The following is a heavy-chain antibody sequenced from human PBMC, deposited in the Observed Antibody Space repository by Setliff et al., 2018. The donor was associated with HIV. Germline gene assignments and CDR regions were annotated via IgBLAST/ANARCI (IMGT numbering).Heavy chain of an antibody. J-gene: IGHJ6*03. Sequence: GASVKVSCKASGYTFTGYYMHWVRQAPGQGLEWMGWINPNSGGTNYAQKFQGRVTMTRDTSISTAYMELSRLRSDDTAVYYCAREDVVVVAATYYYMDVWGKGTTVTV. V-gene: IGHV1-2*02. D-gene: IGHD2-15*01. CDR2: INPNSGGT. CDR3: AREDVVVVAATYYYMDV. CDR1: GYTFTGYY.